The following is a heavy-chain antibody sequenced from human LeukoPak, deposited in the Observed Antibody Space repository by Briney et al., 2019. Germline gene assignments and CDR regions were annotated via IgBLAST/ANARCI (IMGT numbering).Heavy chain of an antibody. V-gene: IGHV3-30-3*01. J-gene: IGHJ4*02. Sequence: PARSLRLSCAASGFTYSNYAMHWVRQAPGKGLQWVAVVSYDGINKYYADSVKGRFTISRDNSKNTLYLQMNSLRAEATAGYYCARDSGLRFFDWLFVYWGQGTLVTVSS. CDR3: ARDSGLRFFDWLFVY. CDR2: VSYDGINK. D-gene: IGHD3-9*01. CDR1: GFTYSNYA.